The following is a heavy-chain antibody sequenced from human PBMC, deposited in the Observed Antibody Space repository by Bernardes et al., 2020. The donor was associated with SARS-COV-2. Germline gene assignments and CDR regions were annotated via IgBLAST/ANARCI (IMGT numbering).Heavy chain of an antibody. V-gene: IGHV1-18*01. CDR2: IRPYDGNT. CDR1: GYTFTSSG. D-gene: IGHD3-3*01. CDR3: ARHLEGNTVFGVVGY. Sequence: ASVKVSCKASGYTFTSSGISWVRQAPGQGLEWMGWIRPYDGNTNHAQKFQGRATMTADISTTTAYMELRSLRSDDTAVYYCARHLEGNTVFGVVGYWGQGTLVTVSS. J-gene: IGHJ4*02.